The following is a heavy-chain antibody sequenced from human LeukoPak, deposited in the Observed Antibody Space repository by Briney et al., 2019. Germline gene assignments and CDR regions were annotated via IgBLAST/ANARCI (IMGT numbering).Heavy chain of an antibody. V-gene: IGHV1-18*04. D-gene: IGHD6-13*01. CDR2: ISGDNGNT. J-gene: IGHJ4*02. CDR3: ARDRDGSSSWWHLDY. Sequence: ASVKVSCKASGYTFTAYYMHWVRQAPGQGLEWMGWISGDNGNTYYAQKLQARITMTTDTSTSTAYMELRSLRSDDTAVYYCARDRDGSSSWWHLDYWGQGTLVTVSS. CDR1: GYTFTAYY.